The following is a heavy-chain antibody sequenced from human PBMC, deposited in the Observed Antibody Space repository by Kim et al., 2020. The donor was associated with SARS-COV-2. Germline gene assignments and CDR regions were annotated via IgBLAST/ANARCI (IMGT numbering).Heavy chain of an antibody. CDR3: AKDPSFRSQRWFDP. V-gene: IGHV3-23*01. Sequence: GGSLRLSCAASGFTFSNYAMSWVRQAPGKGLEWVSAISGSGSSTYYADSVKGRFTISRDNSKNTLYLQVSTLRAEDTAVYFCAKDPSFRSQRWFDPWGQGTLVTVSS. J-gene: IGHJ5*02. CDR2: ISGSGSST. CDR1: GFTFSNYA. D-gene: IGHD3-10*01.